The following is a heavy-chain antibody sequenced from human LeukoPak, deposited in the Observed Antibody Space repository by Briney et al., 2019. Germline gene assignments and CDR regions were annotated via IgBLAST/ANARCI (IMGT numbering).Heavy chain of an antibody. D-gene: IGHD6-13*01. J-gene: IGHJ4*02. Sequence: GGSLRLSCAASGFTFSSYSMNWVRQAPGKGLEWVSSISSSSSYIYYADSVKGRFTISRDNAKSSLYLQMNSLRAEDTAVYYCARDNAAAAGTRFDYWGQGTLVTVSS. CDR3: ARDNAAAAGTRFDY. CDR1: GFTFSSYS. V-gene: IGHV3-21*01. CDR2: ISSSSSYI.